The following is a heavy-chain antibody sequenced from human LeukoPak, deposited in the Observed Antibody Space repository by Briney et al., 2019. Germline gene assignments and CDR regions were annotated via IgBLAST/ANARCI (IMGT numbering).Heavy chain of an antibody. J-gene: IGHJ4*02. CDR3: AKDQAQYVAVAGTYDY. Sequence: GGSLRLPCAASGFTFSSYAMSWVRQAPGKGLEWVSVISGSGGSTYYADSVKGRFTISRDNSKNTLYLQMNSLRAEDTAVYYCAKDQAQYVAVAGTYDYWGQGTLVTVSS. CDR1: GFTFSSYA. D-gene: IGHD6-19*01. V-gene: IGHV3-23*01. CDR2: ISGSGGST.